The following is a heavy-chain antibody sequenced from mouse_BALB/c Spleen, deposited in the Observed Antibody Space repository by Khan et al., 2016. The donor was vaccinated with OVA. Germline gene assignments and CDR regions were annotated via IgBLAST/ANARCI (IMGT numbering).Heavy chain of an antibody. D-gene: IGHD2-1*01. CDR3: GRQRYYHYYIMDY. V-gene: IGHV2-6-1*01. CDR2: IWSDGTT. CDR1: GFSLTNYG. J-gene: IGHJ4*01. Sequence: QVQLKESGPGLVAPSQSLSITCTISGFSLTNYGVHWVRQPPGKGLEWLVVIWSDGTTTYDSALKSRLTISKDNSTSHVFLIMVSLQTDDTAMDYYGRQRYYHYYIMDYWGQGTSVTVSS.